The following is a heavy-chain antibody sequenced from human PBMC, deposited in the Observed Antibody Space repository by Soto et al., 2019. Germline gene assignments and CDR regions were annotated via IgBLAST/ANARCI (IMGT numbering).Heavy chain of an antibody. V-gene: IGHV4-61*08. D-gene: IGHD5-12*01. CDR1: GDSISTRGYY. CDR2: IYYSGST. J-gene: IGHJ6*03. CDR3: ARGVVATLKAYYYYMDV. Sequence: SETLSLTCTVSGDSISTRGYYWSWIRQLPGNGLEWIGYIYYSGSTNYTPSLKSRVTISVDTSKNQFSLKLSSVTAADTAVYYCARGVVATLKAYYYYMDVWGKGTTVTVSS.